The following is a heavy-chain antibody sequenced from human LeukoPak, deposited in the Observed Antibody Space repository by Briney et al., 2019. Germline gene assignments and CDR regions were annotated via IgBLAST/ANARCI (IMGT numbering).Heavy chain of an antibody. CDR3: ARFGVRRAAAKRGRFDY. CDR2: INHSGST. D-gene: IGHD6-13*01. Sequence: SEALSLTCAVYGGSFSGYYWSWIRQPPGKGLEWIGEINHSGSTNYNPSLKSRVTISVDTSKNQFSLKLSSVTAADTAVYYCARFGVRRAAAKRGRFDYWGQGTLVTVSS. V-gene: IGHV4-34*01. J-gene: IGHJ4*02. CDR1: GGSFSGYY.